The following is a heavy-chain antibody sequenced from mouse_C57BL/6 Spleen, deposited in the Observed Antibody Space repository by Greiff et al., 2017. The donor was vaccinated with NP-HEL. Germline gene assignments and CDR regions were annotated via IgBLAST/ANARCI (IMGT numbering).Heavy chain of an antibody. CDR3: AGSYDAMDY. CDR2: INPGSGGT. CDR1: GYAFTNYL. D-gene: IGHD1-1*02. Sequence: VQLQQSGAELVRPGTSVKVSCKASGYAFTNYLIEWVKQRPGQGLEWIGVINPGSGGTNYNEKFKGKATLTADKSSSTAYMQLSSLTSEDSAVYFCAGSYDAMDYWGQGTSVTVSS. V-gene: IGHV1-54*01. J-gene: IGHJ4*01.